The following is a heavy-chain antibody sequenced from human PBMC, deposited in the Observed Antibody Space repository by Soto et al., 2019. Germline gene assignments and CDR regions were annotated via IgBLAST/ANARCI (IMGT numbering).Heavy chain of an antibody. CDR1: GFTFSSYG. CDR3: ARDGGVSGSFDY. Sequence: GGSLRLSCAASGFTFSSYGMHWVRQAPGKGLEWVAVIWYDGSNKYYADSVKGRFTISRDNSKNTLYLQMNSLRAEDTAVYYCARDGGVSGSFDYWGQGTLVTVSS. D-gene: IGHD3-16*01. V-gene: IGHV3-33*01. J-gene: IGHJ4*02. CDR2: IWYDGSNK.